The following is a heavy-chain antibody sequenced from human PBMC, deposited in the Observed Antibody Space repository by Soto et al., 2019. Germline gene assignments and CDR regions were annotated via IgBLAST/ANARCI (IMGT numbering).Heavy chain of an antibody. Sequence: SETLSLTCSVSGVSISSRDYYWAWIRQPPGKGLERIGSSDYNGVTYSNPSLKGRVTISKDTSKNKFSLQVTSVTAADTASYYCGRVLVAATRHTGPDYWGQGAQVTVYS. V-gene: IGHV4-39*02. D-gene: IGHD2-15*01. CDR2: SDYNGVT. CDR1: GVSISSRDYY. CDR3: GRVLVAATRHTGPDY. J-gene: IGHJ4*02.